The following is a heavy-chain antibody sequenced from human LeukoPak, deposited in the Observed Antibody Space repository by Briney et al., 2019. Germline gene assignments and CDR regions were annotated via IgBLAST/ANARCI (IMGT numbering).Heavy chain of an antibody. D-gene: IGHD3-3*01. J-gene: IGHJ4*02. V-gene: IGHV4-59*12. CDR1: GGSISSYY. CDR3: ARETPNYDFWSGYYTVDY. Sequence: SETLSLTCTVSGGSISSYYWSWIRQPPGKGLEWIGYIYYSGSTNYNPSLKSRVTISVDTSKNQFSLKLSSVTAADTAVYYCARETPNYDFWSGYYTVDYWGQGTLVTVSS. CDR2: IYYSGST.